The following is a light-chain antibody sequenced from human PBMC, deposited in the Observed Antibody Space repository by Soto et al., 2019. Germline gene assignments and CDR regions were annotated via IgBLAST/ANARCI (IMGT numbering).Light chain of an antibody. Sequence: DIQMTQFPSTLSASFGDRVTITWRASQSISGWLAWYQQKPGKAPKLLSYDASSFESGVPSRFSGSGSGTEFTLTISSLKTDDFATYDGQQYNSYSWTFGQGTKVDIK. CDR2: DAS. V-gene: IGKV1-5*01. J-gene: IGKJ1*01. CDR1: QSISGW. CDR3: QQYNSYSWT.